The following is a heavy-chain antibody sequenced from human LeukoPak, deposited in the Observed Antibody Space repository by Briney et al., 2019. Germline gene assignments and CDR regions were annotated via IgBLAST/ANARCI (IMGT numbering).Heavy chain of an antibody. CDR3: ASSPGYVFYYGMDV. J-gene: IGHJ6*02. CDR1: GGSFSGYY. Sequence: SETLSLTCAVYGGSFSGYYWSWIRQPPGKGLEWIGEINHSGSTNYNPSLKSRVTMSVDTSKNQFSLKLSSVTAADTAVYYCASSPGYVFYYGMDVWGQGTTVTVSS. CDR2: INHSGST. V-gene: IGHV4-34*01. D-gene: IGHD3-16*01.